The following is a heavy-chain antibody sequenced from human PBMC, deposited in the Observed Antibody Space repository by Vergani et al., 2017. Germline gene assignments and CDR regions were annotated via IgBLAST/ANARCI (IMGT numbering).Heavy chain of an antibody. J-gene: IGHJ6*03. CDR2: ISYDGSNK. CDR3: AKVTQQLVRYYYYYMDV. CDR1: GFTFSSYG. V-gene: IGHV3-30*18. Sequence: QVQLVESGGGVVQPGRSLRLSCAASGFTFSSYGMHWVRQAPGKGLEWVAVISYDGSNKYYADSVKGTFTISRDNSKNTMYLQMNSLRAEDKAVYYCAKVTQQLVRYYYYYMDVWGKGTTVTVSS. D-gene: IGHD6-13*01.